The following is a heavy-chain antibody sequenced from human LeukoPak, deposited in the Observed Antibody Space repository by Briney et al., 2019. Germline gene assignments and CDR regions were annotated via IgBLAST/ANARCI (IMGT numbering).Heavy chain of an antibody. CDR2: ISWNSGSI. CDR3: AREDTAIRFDP. J-gene: IGHJ5*02. Sequence: GGSLRLSCAASGFTFDDYAMHWVRQAPGKGLEWVSGISWNSGSIGYADSVKGRFTISRDNAKNSLYLQMNSLRAEDTAVYYCAREDTAIRFDPWGQGTLVTVSS. D-gene: IGHD5-18*01. V-gene: IGHV3-9*01. CDR1: GFTFDDYA.